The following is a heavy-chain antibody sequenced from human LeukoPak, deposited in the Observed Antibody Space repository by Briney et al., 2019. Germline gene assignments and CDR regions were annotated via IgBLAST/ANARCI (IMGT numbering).Heavy chain of an antibody. Sequence: ASVKVSCKVSGYTLTELSMHWVRQAPGKGLEWMGGFDPEDGETIYAQKFQGRVTMTEDTSTDTAYMELSSLRSEDTAVYYCAREGPLWFGAQAGGDYWGQGALVTVSS. V-gene: IGHV1-24*01. D-gene: IGHD3-10*01. CDR2: FDPEDGET. CDR1: GYTLTELS. J-gene: IGHJ4*02. CDR3: AREGPLWFGAQAGGDY.